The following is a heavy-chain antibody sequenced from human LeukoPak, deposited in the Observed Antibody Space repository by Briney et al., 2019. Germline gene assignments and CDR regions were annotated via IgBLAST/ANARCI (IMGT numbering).Heavy chain of an antibody. CDR2: IYYSGST. CDR3: ARAAGYSSGWYLDY. J-gene: IGHJ4*02. D-gene: IGHD6-19*01. CDR1: GCSISSGGYC. Sequence: SQTLSLTCAVSGCSISSGGYCWNCIRQHPRKGLEWLGYIYYSGSTYYNPSLKSRVTISVDTSKNQFSLKLSSVTAADTAVYYCARAAGYSSGWYLDYWGQGTLVTVSS. V-gene: IGHV4-31*02.